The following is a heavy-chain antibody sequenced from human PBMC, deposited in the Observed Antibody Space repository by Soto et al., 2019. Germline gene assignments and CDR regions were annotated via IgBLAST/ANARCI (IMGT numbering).Heavy chain of an antibody. CDR1: GFTFSSYG. D-gene: IGHD4-17*01. CDR2: IWYDGSNK. Sequence: GGSLRLSCAASGFTFSSYGMHWVRQAPGKGLEWVAVIWYDGSNKYYADSVKGRFTISRDNSKNTLYLQMNSLRAEDTAVYYCARAPSSGDHGCLAIWGQGTMVTGSS. J-gene: IGHJ3*02. V-gene: IGHV3-33*01. CDR3: ARAPSSGDHGCLAI.